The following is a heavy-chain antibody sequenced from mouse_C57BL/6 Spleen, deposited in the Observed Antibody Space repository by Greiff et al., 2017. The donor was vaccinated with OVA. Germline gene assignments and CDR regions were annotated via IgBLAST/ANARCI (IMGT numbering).Heavy chain of an antibody. CDR3: ARMGDDGYFWAMDY. Sequence: EVKLVESEGGLVQPGSSMKLSCTASGFTFSDYYMAWVRQVPEKGLEWVANINYDGSSTYYLDSLKSRFIISRDNAKNILYLQMSSLKSEDTATYYCARMGDDGYFWAMDYWGQGTSVTVSS. CDR2: INYDGSST. D-gene: IGHD2-3*01. J-gene: IGHJ4*01. V-gene: IGHV5-16*01. CDR1: GFTFSDYY.